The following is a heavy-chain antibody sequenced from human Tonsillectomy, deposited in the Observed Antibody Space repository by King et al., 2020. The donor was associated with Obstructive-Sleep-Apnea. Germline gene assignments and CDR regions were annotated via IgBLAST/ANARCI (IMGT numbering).Heavy chain of an antibody. D-gene: IGHD6-13*01. Sequence: VQLVESGAEVKKPGSSVKVSCKASGGTFSRYAISWVRQAPGQGLEWMGGIIPIFGTANYAQKFQGRVTITADESTSTAYMELSSLRSEDTAVYYCAASPGLAAADYYFDYWGQGTLVTVSS. J-gene: IGHJ4*02. V-gene: IGHV1-69*01. CDR1: GGTFSRYA. CDR2: IIPIFGTA. CDR3: AASPGLAAADYYFDY.